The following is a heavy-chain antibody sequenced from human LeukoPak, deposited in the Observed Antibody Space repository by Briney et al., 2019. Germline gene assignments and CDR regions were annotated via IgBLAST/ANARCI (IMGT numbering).Heavy chain of an antibody. CDR3: ARANHRYSYGRPSYYYMDV. J-gene: IGHJ6*03. Sequence: SVKVSCKXSGGTFSSHTISWVRQAPRQGLEWMGRIIPILGIANYAQKFQGRVTITADESTSTAYMELSSLRSEDTAVYYCARANHRYSYGRPSYYYMDVWGKGTTVTVSS. D-gene: IGHD5-18*01. CDR2: IIPILGIA. CDR1: GGTFSSHT. V-gene: IGHV1-69*10.